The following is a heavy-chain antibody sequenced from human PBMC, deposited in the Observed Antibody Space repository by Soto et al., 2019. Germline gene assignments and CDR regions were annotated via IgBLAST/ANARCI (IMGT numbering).Heavy chain of an antibody. CDR2: ISGSGGST. CDR3: AKEYDYIWGSYRPYFDY. CDR1: GFTFSSYA. Sequence: PGGSLRLSCAASGFTFSSYAMSWVRQAPGKGLEWVSAISGSGGSTYYADSVKGRFTISRDNSKNTLYLQMNSLRAEDTAVYYCAKEYDYIWGSYRPYFDYWGQGTLVTVSS. J-gene: IGHJ4*02. D-gene: IGHD3-16*02. V-gene: IGHV3-23*01.